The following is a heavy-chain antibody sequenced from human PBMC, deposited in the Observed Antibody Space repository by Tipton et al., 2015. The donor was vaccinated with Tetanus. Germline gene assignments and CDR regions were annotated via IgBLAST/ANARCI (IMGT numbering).Heavy chain of an antibody. CDR3: ARDQARGARGWNYFDY. D-gene: IGHD1-26*01. Sequence: TLSLTCTVSGGSISSGGYYWSWISQHPGKGLEWIGDVYYSGSTYYNPSLKSRVSISVDTSKNQFSLKVNSVTAADTAVYYCARDQARGARGWNYFDYWGQGSLVTVST. V-gene: IGHV4-31*03. CDR2: VYYSGST. J-gene: IGHJ4*02. CDR1: GGSISSGGYY.